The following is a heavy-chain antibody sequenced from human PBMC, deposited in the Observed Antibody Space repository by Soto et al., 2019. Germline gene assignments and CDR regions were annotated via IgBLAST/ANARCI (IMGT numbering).Heavy chain of an antibody. Sequence: GGSLRLSCAAAGFTFHIHAMSWVRQAPGKGLEWVSTIGSTDIYYADSVKGRFTISRDNSKNMLFLQMNSLRADDTALYYCAKDHFHGNGVFDGFDIWRQGTMVTVSS. J-gene: IGHJ3*02. CDR3: AKDHFHGNGVFDGFDI. V-gene: IGHV3-23*01. D-gene: IGHD2-8*01. CDR2: IGSTDI. CDR1: GFTFHIHA.